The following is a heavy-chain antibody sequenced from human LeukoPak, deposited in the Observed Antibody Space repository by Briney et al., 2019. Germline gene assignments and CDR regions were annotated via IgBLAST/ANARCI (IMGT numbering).Heavy chain of an antibody. CDR1: GGTFSSYA. CDR3: ARDQNVDIVATMSS. J-gene: IGHJ5*02. Sequence: SVKVSCKASGGTFSSYAISWVRQAPGQGLEWMGGIIPIFGTANYAQKFQGRVTINADESTRTAYMELSSLRSEDTAVYYCARDQNVDIVATMSSWGQGTLVTVSS. V-gene: IGHV1-69*13. CDR2: IIPIFGTA. D-gene: IGHD5-12*01.